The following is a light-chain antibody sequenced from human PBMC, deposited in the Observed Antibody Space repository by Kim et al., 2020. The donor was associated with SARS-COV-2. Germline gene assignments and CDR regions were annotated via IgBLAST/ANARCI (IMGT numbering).Light chain of an antibody. CDR1: SLRSYY. J-gene: IGLJ2*01. V-gene: IGLV3-19*01. Sequence: VGLGQTGRITCQGDSLRSYYATWYQQKPGQAPILVIYGKNNRPSGIPDRFSGSSSGNTASLTITGTQAGDEADYYCNSRDSNDNVVFGGGTQLTVL. CDR3: NSRDSNDNVV. CDR2: GKN.